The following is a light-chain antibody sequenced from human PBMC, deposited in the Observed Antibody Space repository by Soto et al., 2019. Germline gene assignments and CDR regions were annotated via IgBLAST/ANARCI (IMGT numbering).Light chain of an antibody. CDR3: SAWTSNSPVV. CDR2: EVT. CDR1: SSDVVDYNY. Sequence: QSALTQPASVSGSPGQSITFSCTGTSSDVVDYNYVSWYQQHPGKAPKLIIYEVTSRPSGVSNRFSGSKSGNTASLTISGLQAEDEADYYSSAWTSNSPVVFGGGTKLTVL. V-gene: IGLV2-14*01. J-gene: IGLJ2*01.